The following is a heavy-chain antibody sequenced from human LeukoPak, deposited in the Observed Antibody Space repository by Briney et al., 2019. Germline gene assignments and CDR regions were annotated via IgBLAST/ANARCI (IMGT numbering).Heavy chain of an antibody. CDR1: GFPFNAYW. V-gene: IGHV3-7*03. CDR3: ARSLPYGTTWYGRSDF. D-gene: IGHD6-13*01. Sequence: GGSLRLSCAASGFPFNAYWMTWVRQAPGKGLEWVANIRQDGDTKYYVDSVKGRFAISRDNAMNSLYLQMNSLRAEDTAIYYCARSLPYGTTWYGRSDFWGQGTLVTVSS. CDR2: IRQDGDTK. J-gene: IGHJ4*02.